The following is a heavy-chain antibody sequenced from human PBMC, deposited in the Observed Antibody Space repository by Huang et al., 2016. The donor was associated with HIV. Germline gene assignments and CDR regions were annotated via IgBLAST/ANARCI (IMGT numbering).Heavy chain of an antibody. V-gene: IGHV3-48*01. CDR2: IPSMSGSI. CDR1: GFTFSTYN. Sequence: EVQLMESGGGLVQPGGSLRLSCAASGFTFSTYNMNWVRQAPGKWLEWFSYIPSMSGSIYYADSVKGRFTISRDNAKNSLYLQMNSLRAEDTAVYYCARFGSYYYGSGSYLDAFDIWGQGTMVTVSS. J-gene: IGHJ3*02. D-gene: IGHD3-10*01. CDR3: ARFGSYYYGSGSYLDAFDI.